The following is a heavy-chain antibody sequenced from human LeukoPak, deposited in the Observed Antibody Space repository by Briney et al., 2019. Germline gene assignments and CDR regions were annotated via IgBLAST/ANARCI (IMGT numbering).Heavy chain of an antibody. D-gene: IGHD3-22*01. CDR1: GYSFTSYW. V-gene: IGHV5-51*01. CDR2: IYPGDSDT. Sequence: GESLKISCKGSGYSFTSYWIGWVRQMPGKGLEWMGIIYPGDSDTRYSPSFQGQVTISADKSISTAYLQWSSLKASDTAMYYCARQDDSSGYYYGPFDYWGRGTLVTVSS. J-gene: IGHJ4*02. CDR3: ARQDDSSGYYYGPFDY.